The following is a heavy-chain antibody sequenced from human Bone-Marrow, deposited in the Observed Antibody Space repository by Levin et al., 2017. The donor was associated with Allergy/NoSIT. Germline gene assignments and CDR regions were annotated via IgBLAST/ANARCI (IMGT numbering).Heavy chain of an antibody. CDR1: GFTFSSYG. D-gene: IGHD3-10*01. Sequence: PGGSLRLSCAASGFTFSSYGMHWLRQAPGKGLEWVAVIWSDASNKYYADSVKGRFTASRDNSENTLYLQMNSLRAEDTAVYYCARGYGSGRYSVDYWGQGTLVTVSS. CDR3: ARGYGSGRYSVDY. CDR2: IWSDASNK. V-gene: IGHV3-33*01. J-gene: IGHJ4*02.